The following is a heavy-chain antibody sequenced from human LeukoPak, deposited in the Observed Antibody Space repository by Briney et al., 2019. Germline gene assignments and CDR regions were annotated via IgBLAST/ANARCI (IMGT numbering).Heavy chain of an antibody. Sequence: PGGSLRLSCAASGFTFSSYAMSWVRQAPGKGLEWLSAISGSGGSTYYADSVKGRFTISRDNSKNTLYLQMNSLRAEDTAVYYCAKLPTIATEYCGGDCYIDYWGQGTLVTVSS. CDR2: ISGSGGST. V-gene: IGHV3-23*01. D-gene: IGHD2-21*02. J-gene: IGHJ4*02. CDR3: AKLPTIATEYCGGDCYIDY. CDR1: GFTFSSYA.